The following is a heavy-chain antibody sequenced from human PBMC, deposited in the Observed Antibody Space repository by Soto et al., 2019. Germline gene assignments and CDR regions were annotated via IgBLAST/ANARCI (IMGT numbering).Heavy chain of an antibody. J-gene: IGHJ4*02. CDR1: GFTFSSYG. CDR3: ARDPGDIAAVISDYFDY. CDR2: IWYDGSNK. D-gene: IGHD6-13*01. V-gene: IGHV3-33*01. Sequence: QVQLVESGGGVVQPGRSLRLSCAASGFTFSSYGMHWVRQAPGKGLEWVAVIWYDGSNKYYADSVKGRFTISRDNSKNTLYLQMNSLRAEYTAVYYCARDPGDIAAVISDYFDYWGQGTLVTVSS.